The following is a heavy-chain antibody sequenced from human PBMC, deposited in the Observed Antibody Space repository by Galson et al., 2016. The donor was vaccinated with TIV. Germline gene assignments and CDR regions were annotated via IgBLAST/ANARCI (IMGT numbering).Heavy chain of an antibody. CDR1: GFTFSSYS. D-gene: IGHD2-15*01. CDR3: VRGMKLRPY. CDR2: ISRSSTSI. Sequence: SPRLSCAASGFTFSSYSMNWVRQAPGKGLEWVSSISRSSTSIYYADSVKGRFTITRDNAKNSLYLQMNSLRAEDTAVYYCVRGMKLRPYWGRGTLVTVSS. V-gene: IGHV3-21*01. J-gene: IGHJ4*02.